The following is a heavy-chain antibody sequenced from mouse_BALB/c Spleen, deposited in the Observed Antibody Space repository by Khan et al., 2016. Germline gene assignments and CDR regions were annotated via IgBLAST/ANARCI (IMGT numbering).Heavy chain of an antibody. J-gene: IGHJ4*01. CDR2: IIYSGST. CDR3: ASDGPNYAMDY. CDR1: GYSITSDYA. V-gene: IGHV3-2*02. Sequence: VQLQQSGPGLMKPSQSLSLTCTVTGYSITSDYAWNWIRQFPGNKLEWMGYIIYSGSTTYTPSLKSRISITRDTSKNQFFLQLNSVTIADTATYYCASDGPNYAMDYWGQGPSVTVSS. D-gene: IGHD2-3*01.